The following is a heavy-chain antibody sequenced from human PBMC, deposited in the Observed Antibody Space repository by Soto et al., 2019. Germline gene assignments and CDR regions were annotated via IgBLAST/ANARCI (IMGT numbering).Heavy chain of an antibody. V-gene: IGHV3-30*18. CDR1: GFSLNDYG. Sequence: LRLSCAASGFSLNDYGMHWVRQPPGKGLEWVADISYDGRNKYYTDSVRGRFTISRDISKGTLYLQMNSLRPEDTAVYYCAKDGSYYYDSSGYYPFDYWGQGTLVTVSS. CDR2: ISYDGRNK. CDR3: AKDGSYYYDSSGYYPFDY. J-gene: IGHJ4*02. D-gene: IGHD3-22*01.